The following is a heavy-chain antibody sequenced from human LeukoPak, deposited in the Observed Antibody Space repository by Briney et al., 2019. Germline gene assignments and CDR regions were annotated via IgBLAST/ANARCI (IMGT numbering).Heavy chain of an antibody. D-gene: IGHD3-22*01. CDR3: ARHSAPYYFDSSGYYADY. CDR2: IYTSGST. Sequence: PSQTLSLTCTVSGGSISSGSYYWSWIRQPAGKGLEWIRRIYTSGSTNYNPSLKSRVTISVDTSKNQFSLKLSSVTAADTAVYYCARHSAPYYFDSSGYYADYWGQGTLVTVS. CDR1: GGSISSGSYY. V-gene: IGHV4-61*02. J-gene: IGHJ4*02.